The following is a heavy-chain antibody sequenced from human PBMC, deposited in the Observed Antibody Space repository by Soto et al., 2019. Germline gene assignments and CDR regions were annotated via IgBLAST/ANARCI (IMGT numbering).Heavy chain of an antibody. V-gene: IGHV3-13*01. CDR2: IGTAGDT. CDR1: GFTFSSYD. D-gene: IGHD4-17*01. CDR3: ARDRRYYGDYSYYYYGMDV. Sequence: GGSLRLSCAASGFTFSSYDMHWVRQATGKGLEWVSAIGTAGDTYYPGSVKGRFTISRESAKNSLYLQMNSLRAGDTAVYYCARDRRYYGDYSYYYYGMDVWGQGTTVTVSS. J-gene: IGHJ6*02.